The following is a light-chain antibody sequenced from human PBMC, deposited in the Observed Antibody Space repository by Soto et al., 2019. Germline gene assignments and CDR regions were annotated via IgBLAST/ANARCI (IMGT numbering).Light chain of an antibody. Sequence: EVVMTQSPATLSVSPGERATLSCRGSQSVSSYLAWYQQKPGQAPRLLIYDASNRATGIPARFSGSGSGTDFTLTISSLEPEDFAVYYCQQRSNWPPITFGQGTRLEI. V-gene: IGKV3-11*01. CDR3: QQRSNWPPIT. J-gene: IGKJ5*01. CDR1: QSVSSY. CDR2: DAS.